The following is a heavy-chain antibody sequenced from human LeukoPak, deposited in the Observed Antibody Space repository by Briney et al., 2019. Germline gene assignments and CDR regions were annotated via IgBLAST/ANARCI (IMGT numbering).Heavy chain of an antibody. CDR3: AGLVGRYSSGLYYYYFDY. Sequence: SETLSLTCTVSGDSINSLDLWSWVRQPPGQGLEWIGEMYLSGTTHSNPSVKSRVTISIDKSKNQFFLNLSSVTAADTAVYYCAGLVGRYSSGLYYYYFDYWGQGTLVTVSS. V-gene: IGHV4-4*02. D-gene: IGHD3-22*01. CDR2: MYLSGTT. CDR1: GDSINSLDL. J-gene: IGHJ4*02.